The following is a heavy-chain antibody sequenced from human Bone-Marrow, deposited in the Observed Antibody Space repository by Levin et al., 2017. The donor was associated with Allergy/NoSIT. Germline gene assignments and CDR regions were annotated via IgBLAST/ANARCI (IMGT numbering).Heavy chain of an antibody. CDR3: AKAGFGDAPYYYYYGMDV. D-gene: IGHD3-10*01. CDR1: GFTFSAHA. Sequence: GGSLRLSCGASGFTFSAHAMTWVRQAPGKGLEWVSAISGSGDSTYYADSVKGRFTISRDNSKNTLFLQMNSLRAEDTAVYYCAKAGFGDAPYYYYYGMDVWGQGATVTVSS. J-gene: IGHJ6*02. V-gene: IGHV3-23*01. CDR2: ISGSGDST.